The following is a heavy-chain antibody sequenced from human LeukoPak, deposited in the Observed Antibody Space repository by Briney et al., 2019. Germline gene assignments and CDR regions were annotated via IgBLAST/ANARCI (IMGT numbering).Heavy chain of an antibody. Sequence: GGSLRLSCAASGFTFSTYWMHWVREAPGKGPVWVSRINTDGSSTSYADSVKGRFAISRDNAKNTLYLQMNSLRAEDTAVYYCARHTVSWNPWGQGTLVTVSS. CDR3: ARHTVSWNP. CDR1: GFTFSTYW. J-gene: IGHJ5*02. D-gene: IGHD6-13*01. CDR2: INTDGSST. V-gene: IGHV3-74*01.